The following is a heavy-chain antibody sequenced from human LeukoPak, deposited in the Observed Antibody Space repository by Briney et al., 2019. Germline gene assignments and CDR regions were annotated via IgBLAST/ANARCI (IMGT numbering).Heavy chain of an antibody. D-gene: IGHD6-19*01. Sequence: PSETLSLTCTVSGGSISSSSYYWSWIRQPPGKGLEWIGYIYYSGSTNYNPSLKSRVTISVDTSKNQFSLKLSSVTAADTAVYYCARHGSEDSGWSYDAFDIWGQGTMVTVSS. CDR3: ARHGSEDSGWSYDAFDI. V-gene: IGHV4-61*05. J-gene: IGHJ3*02. CDR2: IYYSGST. CDR1: GGSISSSSYY.